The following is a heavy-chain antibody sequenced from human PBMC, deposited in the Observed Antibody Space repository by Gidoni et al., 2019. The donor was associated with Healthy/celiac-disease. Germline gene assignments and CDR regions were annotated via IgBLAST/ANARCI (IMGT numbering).Heavy chain of an antibody. Sequence: QLQLQESCPGLVTPSETLSPTCTLSGGSITISSYYCGWIRQPPGKGLEWIGSIYFSGSTDYNPSLKSRVTISVDTSKNQFSLKLSSVTAADTAVYDCARRRILGGSSGWSTHDDYYYYGMDVWGQGTTVTVSS. J-gene: IGHJ6*02. CDR2: IYFSGST. V-gene: IGHV4-39*01. D-gene: IGHD6-19*01. CDR1: GGSITISSYY. CDR3: ARRRILGGSSGWSTHDDYYYYGMDV.